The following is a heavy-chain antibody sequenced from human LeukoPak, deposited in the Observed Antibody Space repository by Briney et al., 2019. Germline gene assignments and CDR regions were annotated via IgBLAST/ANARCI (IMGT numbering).Heavy chain of an antibody. Sequence: PGRSLRLYCAASGFTFSSYGMHWVRQAPGKGLEWVAVISYDGSNKYYADSVKGRFTISRDNSKNTLYLQMNSLRAEDTAVYYCAKERVVLLWFGEGMDVWGQGTTVTVSS. V-gene: IGHV3-30*18. J-gene: IGHJ6*02. CDR3: AKERVVLLWFGEGMDV. D-gene: IGHD3-10*01. CDR1: GFTFSSYG. CDR2: ISYDGSNK.